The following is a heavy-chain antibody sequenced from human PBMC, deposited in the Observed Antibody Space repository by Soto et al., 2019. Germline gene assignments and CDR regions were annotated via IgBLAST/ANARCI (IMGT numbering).Heavy chain of an antibody. Sequence: QVQLVQSGAEVKKPGSSVKVSCKASGGTFSSYAISWVRQAPGQGLEWMGGIIPIFGTANYAQKFQGRVTITADESTSTAYMELSSLRSEDTAVYYCARDRVWDIVVVVAATPYGMDVWGQGTTVTVSS. CDR3: ARDRVWDIVVVVAATPYGMDV. D-gene: IGHD2-15*01. V-gene: IGHV1-69*12. CDR2: IIPIFGTA. CDR1: GGTFSSYA. J-gene: IGHJ6*02.